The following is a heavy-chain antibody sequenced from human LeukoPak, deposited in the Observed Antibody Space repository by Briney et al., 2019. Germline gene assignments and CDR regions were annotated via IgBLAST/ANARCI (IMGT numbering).Heavy chain of an antibody. CDR2: ISAYNGNT. CDR3: ARGFPPRIYYDSSGYYSYYFDY. CDR1: GYTFTSYG. V-gene: IGHV1-18*01. Sequence: ASVKVSCKASGYTFTSYGISWVRQAPGQGLEWMGWISAYNGNTNYPQKLQGGVTMTTDTSTSTAYMDLRSLRSDDTAVYYCARGFPPRIYYDSSGYYSYYFDYWGQGTLVTVSS. D-gene: IGHD3-22*01. J-gene: IGHJ4*02.